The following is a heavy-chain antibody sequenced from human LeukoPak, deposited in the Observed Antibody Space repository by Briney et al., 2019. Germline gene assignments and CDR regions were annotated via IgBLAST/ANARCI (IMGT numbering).Heavy chain of an antibody. CDR1: GFTFSNYW. V-gene: IGHV3-7*05. Sequence: GGSLRLSCAASGFTFSNYWISWVRQAPGKGLEWVANIKRDGTEKYYVDSVKGRFTISRDDSENTLYLQMNSLRAEDTAVYYCAKDRGGYRDNYFDYWGQGNLVTVSS. CDR3: AKDRGGYRDNYFDY. CDR2: IKRDGTEK. J-gene: IGHJ4*02. D-gene: IGHD3-16*01.